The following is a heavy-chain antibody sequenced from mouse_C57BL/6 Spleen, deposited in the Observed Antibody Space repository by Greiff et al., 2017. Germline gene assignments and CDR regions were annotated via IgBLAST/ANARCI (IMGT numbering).Heavy chain of an antibody. CDR3: ARDDPWGFAY. CDR2: ISSGSSTI. CDR1: GFTFSDYG. J-gene: IGHJ3*01. Sequence: EVKLVESGGGLVKPGGSLKLSCAASGFTFSDYGMHWVRQAPEKGLEWVAYISSGSSTIYYADTVKGRFTISRDNAKNTLFLQMTSLRSEDTAMYYCARDDPWGFAYWGEGTLVTVSA. V-gene: IGHV5-17*01.